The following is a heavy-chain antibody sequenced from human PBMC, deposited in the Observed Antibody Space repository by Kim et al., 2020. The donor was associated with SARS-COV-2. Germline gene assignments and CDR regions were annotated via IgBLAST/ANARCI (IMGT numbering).Heavy chain of an antibody. J-gene: IGHJ6*02. CDR3: AKDLVSSWDTGSASYYYGMDV. V-gene: IGHV3-33*06. Sequence: GGSLRLSCAASGFTFSSYGMHWVRQAPGKGLEWVAVIWYDGSNKYYADSAKGRFTISRDNSKNTLYLQMNSLRAEDTAVYYCAKDLVSSWDTGSASYYYGMDVWGQGTTVTVSS. CDR2: IWYDGSNK. CDR1: GFTFSSYG. D-gene: IGHD6-6*01.